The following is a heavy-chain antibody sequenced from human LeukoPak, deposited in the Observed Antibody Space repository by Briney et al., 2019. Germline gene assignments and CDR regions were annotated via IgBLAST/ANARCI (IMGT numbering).Heavy chain of an antibody. CDR1: GGSISIGTYY. CDR3: ATVAAAGRIDY. CDR2: IYTTGST. V-gene: IGHV4-61*02. D-gene: IGHD6-13*01. Sequence: SETLSLTCTVSGGSISIGTYYWNWIRQPAGKGLEWIGRIYTTGSTNYNPSLTSRVTISVDTSKNQFSLNLSSVTAADTAVYYCATVAAAGRIDYWGQGTLVTVSS. J-gene: IGHJ4*02.